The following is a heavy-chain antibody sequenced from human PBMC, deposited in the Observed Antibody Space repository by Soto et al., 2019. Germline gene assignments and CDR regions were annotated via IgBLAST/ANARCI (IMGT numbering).Heavy chain of an antibody. CDR3: ARKPETGTTVPFDY. V-gene: IGHV3-23*01. J-gene: IGHJ4*02. CDR1: GFTFSSYA. D-gene: IGHD1-1*01. CDR2: ISDGGGST. Sequence: GGSLRLSCAASGFTFSSYAMSWVRQAPGKGLEWVSAISDGGGSTYYADSVKGRFTISRDNSKNTLYLQVNSLRAEDTAVYYCARKPETGTTVPFDYWGQGTLVTVSS.